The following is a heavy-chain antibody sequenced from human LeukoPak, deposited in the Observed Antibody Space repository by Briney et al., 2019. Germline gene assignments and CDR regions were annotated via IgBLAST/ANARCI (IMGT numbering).Heavy chain of an antibody. CDR1: GYTFTSYD. D-gene: IGHD3-10*01. CDR3: ARALGGWFGELSSEFDY. CDR2: MNPNSGGT. Sequence: ASVKVSCKASGYTFTSYDINWVRQATGQGLEWMGWMNPNSGGTNYAQKFQGRVTMTRDTSISTAYMELSRLRSDDTAVYYCARALGGWFGELSSEFDYWGQGTLVTVSS. J-gene: IGHJ4*02. V-gene: IGHV1-2*02.